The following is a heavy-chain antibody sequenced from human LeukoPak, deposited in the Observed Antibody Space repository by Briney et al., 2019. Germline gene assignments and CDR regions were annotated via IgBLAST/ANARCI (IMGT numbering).Heavy chain of an antibody. J-gene: IGHJ4*02. CDR3: ARGAGSIIMDYFGSAIYSYFDY. CDR1: DDSISSTTYY. Sequence: PSETLSPTSTVSDDSISSTTYYWGWIRQPPGKGLEWIGSISYSGSTYYNPSLKSRVTISVDTSKNQFSLKLSSVTAADTAVYYCARGAGSIIMDYFGSAIYSYFDYWGQGTLVTVSS. D-gene: IGHD3-10*01. CDR2: ISYSGST. V-gene: IGHV4-39*07.